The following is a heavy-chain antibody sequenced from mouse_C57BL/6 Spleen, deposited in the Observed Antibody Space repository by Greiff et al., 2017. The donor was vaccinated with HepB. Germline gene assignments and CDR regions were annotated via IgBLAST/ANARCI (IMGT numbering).Heavy chain of an antibody. CDR3: ARAPSITTVVATRAMDY. CDR1: GFSLTSYG. V-gene: IGHV2-2*01. Sequence: VKLMESGPGLVQPSQSLSITCTVSGFSLTSYGVHWVRQSPGKGLEWLGVIWSGGSTDYNAAFISRLSISKDNSKSQVFFKMNSLQADDTAIYYCARAPSITTVVATRAMDYWGQGTSVTVSS. J-gene: IGHJ4*01. CDR2: IWSGGST. D-gene: IGHD1-1*01.